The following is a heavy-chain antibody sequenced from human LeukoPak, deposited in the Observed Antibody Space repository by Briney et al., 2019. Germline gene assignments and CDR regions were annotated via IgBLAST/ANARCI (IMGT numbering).Heavy chain of an antibody. Sequence: GGSLRLSCAASGFTFSSYWMSWIRQAPGKGLEWVSVISAAGETTYYADSVKGRFTISRDNSKNTLYLLMNSLRAEETAVYYCAKDADYGDYWHYYYMDVWGKGTTVTISS. CDR3: AKDADYGDYWHYYYMDV. D-gene: IGHD4-17*01. J-gene: IGHJ6*03. V-gene: IGHV3-23*01. CDR2: ISAAGETT. CDR1: GFTFSSYW.